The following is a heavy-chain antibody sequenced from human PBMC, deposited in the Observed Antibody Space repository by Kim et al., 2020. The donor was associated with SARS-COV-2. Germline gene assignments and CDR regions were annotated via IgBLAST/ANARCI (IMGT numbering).Heavy chain of an antibody. CDR3: ARGGRRY. J-gene: IGHJ4*02. CDR1: GGSFSGYY. Sequence: SETLSLTCAVYGGSFSGYYWSWIRQPPGKGLEWIGEINHSGSTNYNPSLKSRVTISVDTSKNQFSLKLSSVTAADTAVYYCARGGRRYWGQGTLVTVSS. CDR2: INHSGST. V-gene: IGHV4-34*01.